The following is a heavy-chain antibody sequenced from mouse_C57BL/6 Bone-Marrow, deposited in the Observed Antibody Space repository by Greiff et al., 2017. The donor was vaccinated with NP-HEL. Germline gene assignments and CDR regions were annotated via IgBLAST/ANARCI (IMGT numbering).Heavy chain of an antibody. CDR1: GFNIKDYY. CDR3: SRVYYASDY. J-gene: IGHJ4*01. CDR2: IDPEDGEN. Sequence: VHVKQSGAELVKPGASVKLSCTASGFNIKDYYMHWVKQRTEQGLEWIGRIDPEDGENKYDPKFKGKAPITADTSSNTAYLQLSSLTSEDTAVYYCSRVYYASDYWGQGTAVTVSA. V-gene: IGHV14-2*01.